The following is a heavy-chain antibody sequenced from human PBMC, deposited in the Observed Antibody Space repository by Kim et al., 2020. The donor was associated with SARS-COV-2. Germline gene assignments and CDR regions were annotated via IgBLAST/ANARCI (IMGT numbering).Heavy chain of an antibody. CDR3: ARDVGRRGYFDY. V-gene: IGHV4-31*03. Sequence: SETLSLTCTVSGDSITSGANYWSWIRQHPGRGLEWIGHIYYDGRTSYNPSLTSRVTISLDTSKTQFSLYLNSVTAADTAVYFCARDVGRRGYFDYWGQGTLVTVSS. J-gene: IGHJ4*02. CDR2: IYYDGRT. CDR1: GDSITSGANY. D-gene: IGHD2-15*01.